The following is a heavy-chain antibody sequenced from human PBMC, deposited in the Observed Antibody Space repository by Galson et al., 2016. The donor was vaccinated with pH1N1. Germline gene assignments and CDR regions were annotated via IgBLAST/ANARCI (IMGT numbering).Heavy chain of an antibody. J-gene: IGHJ6*02. V-gene: IGHV1-69*06. CDR3: ATAGPLVREILYYSYAMDV. CDR1: GGTFSSSA. CDR2: ISPNFGSI. D-gene: IGHD3-10*01. Sequence: SVKVSCKASGGTFSSSAISWVRQAPGQGLEWMGGISPNFGSINYAQRFQGRVTVSADIFTNTAYMELSRLRSEDTAIYYCATAGPLVREILYYSYAMDVWGQGTTVAVSS.